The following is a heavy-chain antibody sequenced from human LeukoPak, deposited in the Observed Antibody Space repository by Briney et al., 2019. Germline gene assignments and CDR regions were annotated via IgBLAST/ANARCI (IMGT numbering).Heavy chain of an antibody. J-gene: IGHJ4*02. Sequence: SVKVSCKASGGTFSSYAISWVRQAPGQGLEWMGGIIPIFGTANYAQKFQGRVTITADESTSTAYMELSSLRSEDTAVYYCARENCSGGSCYFDTLAYFDYWGQGALVTVSS. CDR3: ARENCSGGSCYFDTLAYFDY. D-gene: IGHD2-15*01. CDR1: GGTFSSYA. V-gene: IGHV1-69*13. CDR2: IIPIFGTA.